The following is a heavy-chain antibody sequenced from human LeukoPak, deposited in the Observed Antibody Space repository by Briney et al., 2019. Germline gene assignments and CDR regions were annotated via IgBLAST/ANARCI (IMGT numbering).Heavy chain of an antibody. CDR1: RGSIRSSSYY. Sequence: PSETLSLTCTVSRGSIRSSSYYWVWIRQPPGKGLEWIGSIFYSGNIYYNPSLKSRVTISVDTSKNQFSLKLSSVTAADTAVYYCARHGGYCSPTTCVDYFEYWGQGTLVTVSS. J-gene: IGHJ4*02. V-gene: IGHV4-39*01. D-gene: IGHD2-2*01. CDR3: ARHGGYCSPTTCVDYFEY. CDR2: IFYSGNI.